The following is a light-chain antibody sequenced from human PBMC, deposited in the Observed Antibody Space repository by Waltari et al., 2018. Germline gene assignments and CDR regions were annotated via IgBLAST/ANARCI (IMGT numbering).Light chain of an antibody. CDR3: AGWDDSLNGVV. Sequence: QSVLTQPPSASGTPGQRVTISCSGSNSNIGQHTVNWYQHLPGTAPKLLIYNNNPRPSGIPDRFSGSKSGTSASLAISGRLSEDEGDYYCAGWDDSLNGVVFGGGTKLTAL. CDR2: NNN. V-gene: IGLV1-44*01. J-gene: IGLJ2*01. CDR1: NSNIGQHT.